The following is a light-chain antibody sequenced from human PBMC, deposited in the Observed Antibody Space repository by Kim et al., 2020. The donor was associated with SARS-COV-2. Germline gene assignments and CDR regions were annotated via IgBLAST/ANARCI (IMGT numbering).Light chain of an antibody. CDR3: QQNRDWPPLT. Sequence: SPGERATRSRRASQSIRNNLAWYQHKPGKAPRLLSYGASTRATGMPARCSGSGSGTEFTLTISSLESEDSAFYYGQQNRDWPPLTFGSGTKG. J-gene: IGKJ4*01. CDR1: QSIRNN. V-gene: IGKV3-15*01. CDR2: GAS.